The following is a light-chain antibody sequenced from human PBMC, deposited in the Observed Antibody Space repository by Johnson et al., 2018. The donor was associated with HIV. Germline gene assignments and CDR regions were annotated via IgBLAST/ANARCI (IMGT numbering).Light chain of an antibody. CDR1: SSNIGKNH. CDR3: GAWDSSLSAGV. V-gene: IGLV1-51*01. Sequence: QAVLTQPPSVSAAPGQKVTISCSGSSSNIGKNHVSWYQQFPGTAPKLLIYDNNKRPSGIPDRFSGSKSGTSATLGITGLQTGDEADYYCGAWDSSLSAGVFGTWTKVTVL. CDR2: DNN. J-gene: IGLJ1*01.